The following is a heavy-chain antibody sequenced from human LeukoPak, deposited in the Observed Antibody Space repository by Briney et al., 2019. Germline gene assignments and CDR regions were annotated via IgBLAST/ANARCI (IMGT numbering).Heavy chain of an antibody. Sequence: GGSLRLSCAASGFTFSSYSMNWVRQAPGKGLEWVSSISSSSSYIYYADLVKGRLTISRDNAKNSLYLQMNSLRAEDTAVYYCARGKYCTNGVCYHYYYYYMDVWGKGTTVTVSS. D-gene: IGHD2-8*01. V-gene: IGHV3-21*01. CDR3: ARGKYCTNGVCYHYYYYYMDV. J-gene: IGHJ6*03. CDR1: GFTFSSYS. CDR2: ISSSSSYI.